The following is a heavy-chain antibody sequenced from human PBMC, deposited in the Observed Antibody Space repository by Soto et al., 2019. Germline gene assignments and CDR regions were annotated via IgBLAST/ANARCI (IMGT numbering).Heavy chain of an antibody. V-gene: IGHV4-4*07. J-gene: IGHJ5*02. CDR2: VHTSGST. CDR3: AREKAAASTGRFAP. Sequence: PSETLSLTCTVSGDSISSYFWSWIRQPAGKGLEWIGRVHTSGSTTYNPSLKSRVTMSVDTSKSQFSLKLTSVTAADTAVYYCAREKAAASTGRFAPWGQATLVTVSS. CDR1: GDSISSYF. D-gene: IGHD6-25*01.